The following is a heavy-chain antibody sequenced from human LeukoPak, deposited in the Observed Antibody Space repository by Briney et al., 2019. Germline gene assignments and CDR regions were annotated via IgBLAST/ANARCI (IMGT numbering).Heavy chain of an antibody. CDR3: AREIYRAGVIIDY. V-gene: IGHV3-30*03. Sequence: GRSLRLSCAASGFTFSSYGMHWVRQAPGKGLEWVSVISYDGSNKYYADSVKGRFTISRDNSKNTLYLQMNSLRPEDTAVYYCAREIYRAGVIIDYWGQGTLVTVSS. CDR2: ISYDGSNK. CDR1: GFTFSSYG. J-gene: IGHJ4*02. D-gene: IGHD2-21*01.